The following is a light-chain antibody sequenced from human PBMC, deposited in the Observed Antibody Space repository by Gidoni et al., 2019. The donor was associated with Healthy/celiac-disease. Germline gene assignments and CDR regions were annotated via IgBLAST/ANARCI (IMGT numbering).Light chain of an antibody. Sequence: DIVMTQSPDSLAVSLGERATINCKSSQSVLYSSNNKNYLAWYQQKTGQPPKLLIYWASTRESGVPDRFSGSGSGTDFTLTISSLQAEDVAVYYCQQYYSTPVTFGQXTKVEIK. CDR3: QQYYSTPVT. CDR1: QSVLYSSNNKNY. J-gene: IGKJ1*01. V-gene: IGKV4-1*01. CDR2: WAS.